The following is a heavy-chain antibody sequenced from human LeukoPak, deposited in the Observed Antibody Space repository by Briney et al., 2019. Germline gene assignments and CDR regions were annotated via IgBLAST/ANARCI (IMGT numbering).Heavy chain of an antibody. Sequence: GESLKISCKGSGFSFTNYWIAWVRQMPGKGLEWMGIIYPGDSDTRYSPSFQGQVTISADKSISTAYLQWSSLKASDTAMYYCARRGTQDTAMVSYWGQGTLVTVSS. CDR2: IYPGDSDT. J-gene: IGHJ4*02. V-gene: IGHV5-51*01. CDR3: ARRGTQDTAMVSY. D-gene: IGHD5-18*01. CDR1: GFSFTNYW.